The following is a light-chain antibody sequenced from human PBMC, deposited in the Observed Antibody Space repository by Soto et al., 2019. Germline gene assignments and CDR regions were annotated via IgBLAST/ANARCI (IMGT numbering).Light chain of an antibody. CDR3: QQYNTWPPMLT. J-gene: IGKJ4*01. CDR1: QSVNNN. CDR2: DAS. Sequence: EIVMKQSPATLSVSPGERGTLSCRASQSVNNNLAWYQQKPGQAPRLLIYDASTRATGIPARFSGSGSGTEFTLTISSLQSEDFAVYYCQQYNTWPPMLTCGGGTKVDI. V-gene: IGKV3-15*01.